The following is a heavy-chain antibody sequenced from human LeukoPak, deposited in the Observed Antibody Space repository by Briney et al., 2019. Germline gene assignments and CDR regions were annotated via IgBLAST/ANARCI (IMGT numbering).Heavy chain of an antibody. D-gene: IGHD1-1*01. CDR3: ARDSYSWDANWFDP. CDR1: GFTFSSYA. J-gene: IGHJ5*02. Sequence: GGSLRLSCAASGFTFSSYAMSWVRQAPGKGLECISGFSGSGGSTYYADSVKGRFTISRDNSKNSLYLQMNSLRAEDTAVYYCARDSYSWDANWFDPWGQGTLVTVSS. CDR2: FSGSGGST. V-gene: IGHV3-23*01.